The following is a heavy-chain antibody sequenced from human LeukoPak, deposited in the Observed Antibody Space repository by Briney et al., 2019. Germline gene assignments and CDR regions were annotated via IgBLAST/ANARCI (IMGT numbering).Heavy chain of an antibody. V-gene: IGHV3-30*03. Sequence: GGSLRLSCAVSGVTFRSYGMHWVRQAPGKGLEWVALISSDGNDKLYGDSVRGRFTISRDDSKSTLYLQMNSLRAEDTAVYYCTTKVTRGNSGDDYDYWGQGTLATVSS. CDR3: TTKVTRGNSGDDYDY. J-gene: IGHJ4*02. CDR2: ISSDGNDK. D-gene: IGHD5-12*01. CDR1: GVTFRSYG.